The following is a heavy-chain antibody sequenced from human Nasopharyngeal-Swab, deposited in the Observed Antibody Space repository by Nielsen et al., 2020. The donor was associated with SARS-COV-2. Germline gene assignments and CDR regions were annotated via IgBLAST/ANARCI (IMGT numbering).Heavy chain of an antibody. CDR1: GGSISSGGYY. CDR3: ARGARMVTIFGVVIRGTFDY. V-gene: IGHV4-31*03. D-gene: IGHD3-3*01. CDR2: IYYSGTT. J-gene: IGHJ4*02. Sequence: SETLSLTCTVFGGSISSGGYYWSWIRQHPGKGLEWIGYIYYSGTTYYNPSLKSRVTISVDTSKNQFSLKLSSVTAADTAVYYCARGARMVTIFGVVIRGTFDYWGQGTLVTVSS.